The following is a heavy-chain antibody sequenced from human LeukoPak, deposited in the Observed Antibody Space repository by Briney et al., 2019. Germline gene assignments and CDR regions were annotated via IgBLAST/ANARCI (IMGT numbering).Heavy chain of an antibody. Sequence: GASVKVSCKASGGTFSSYAISWVRQAPGQGLEWVGGIIPSFGTANYAQKFQGRVTITADESTSTAYMELSSLRSEDTAVYYCARADPTRNRDGYNYGWFDPWGQGTLVTVSS. CDR1: GGTFSSYA. D-gene: IGHD5-24*01. J-gene: IGHJ5*01. CDR2: IIPSFGTA. CDR3: ARADPTRNRDGYNYGWFDP. V-gene: IGHV1-69*13.